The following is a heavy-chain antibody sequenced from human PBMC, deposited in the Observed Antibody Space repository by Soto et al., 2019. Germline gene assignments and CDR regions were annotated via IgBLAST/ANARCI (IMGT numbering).Heavy chain of an antibody. J-gene: IGHJ6*03. CDR1: GFTFSDYY. Sequence: EGSLRLSCAASGFTFSDYYMSWIRQAPGKGLEWVSYISSSGSTIYYADSVKGRFTISRDNAKNSLYLQMNSLRAEDTAVYYCAINPTGFWSGYYFLYYYMDVWGKGTTVTVSS. CDR2: ISSSGSTI. D-gene: IGHD3-3*01. V-gene: IGHV3-11*01. CDR3: AINPTGFWSGYYFLYYYMDV.